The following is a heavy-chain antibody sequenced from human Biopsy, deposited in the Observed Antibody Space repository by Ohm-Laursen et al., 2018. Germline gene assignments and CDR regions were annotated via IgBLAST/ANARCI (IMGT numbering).Heavy chain of an antibody. D-gene: IGHD5-18*01. CDR2: VYSSGST. CDR1: SGSISGYY. Sequence: SDTLSLTWPVSSGSISGYYWTWIRQAPGKGLEFIGYVYSSGSTNYNPSLKSRATISLDTSRNQVSLRLSSVTAADTAVYYCARGIAVVRSLDVWGQGTTVAVSS. V-gene: IGHV4-59*08. J-gene: IGHJ6*02. CDR3: ARGIAVVRSLDV.